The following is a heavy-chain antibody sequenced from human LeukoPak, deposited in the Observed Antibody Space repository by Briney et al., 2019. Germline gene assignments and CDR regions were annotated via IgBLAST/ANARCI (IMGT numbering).Heavy chain of an antibody. D-gene: IGHD2/OR15-2a*01. Sequence: YVHDSGSIRYNPSLESRVIISLDTSKNQFSLMLTSGTATDTAVYYCARLLGAEYFQHLGQGTLVTVSS. J-gene: IGHJ1*01. CDR2: VHDSGSI. CDR3: ARLLGAEYFQH. V-gene: IGHV4-59*08.